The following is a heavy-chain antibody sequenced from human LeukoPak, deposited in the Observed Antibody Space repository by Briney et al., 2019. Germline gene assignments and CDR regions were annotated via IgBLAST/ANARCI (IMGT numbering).Heavy chain of an antibody. CDR3: ARGPIAVAGADY. Sequence: GGSLRLSCAASGFTFSSYSMNWVRQAPGKGLEWVSSISSSSSYIYYADSVKGRFTISRDNAKNSLYLQMNSLRAEDTAVYYCARGPIAVAGADYWGQGTLVTVSS. D-gene: IGHD6-19*01. CDR2: ISSSSSYI. J-gene: IGHJ4*02. CDR1: GFTFSSYS. V-gene: IGHV3-21*01.